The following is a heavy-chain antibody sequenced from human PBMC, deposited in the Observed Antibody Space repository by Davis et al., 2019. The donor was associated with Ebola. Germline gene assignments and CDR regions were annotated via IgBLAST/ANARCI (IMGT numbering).Heavy chain of an antibody. Sequence: GESLKISCAASGFTFSSYSMNWLRQAPGKGLEWVSYISSSSSTIYYAESVKGRFTISRDNAKNSLYLQMNSLRAEDTAVYYCAKTPRIAVASGRSMDVWGQGTTVTVSS. V-gene: IGHV3-48*04. CDR2: ISSSSSTI. D-gene: IGHD6-19*01. CDR1: GFTFSSYS. CDR3: AKTPRIAVASGRSMDV. J-gene: IGHJ6*02.